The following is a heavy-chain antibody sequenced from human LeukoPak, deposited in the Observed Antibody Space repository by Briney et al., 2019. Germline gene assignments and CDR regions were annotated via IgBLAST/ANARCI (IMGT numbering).Heavy chain of an antibody. D-gene: IGHD3/OR15-3a*01. Sequence: PGGSLRLSCTGSVFTLCYYAVSSVRQAPGEGLEWIGSIRSEAYGGSTQYAASVTGRFTISRDDSDDIVYLQMNSLQLDDKAVYSSTTYEKQSYSDTTAFWTLFDYWGQGTLVTVSS. V-gene: IGHV3-49*04. CDR2: IRSEAYGGST. J-gene: IGHJ4*02. CDR1: VFTLCYYA. CDR3: TTYEKQSYSDTTAFWTLFDY.